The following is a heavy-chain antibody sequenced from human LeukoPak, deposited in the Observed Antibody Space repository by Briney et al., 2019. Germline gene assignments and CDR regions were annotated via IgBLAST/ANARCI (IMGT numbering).Heavy chain of an antibody. J-gene: IGHJ4*02. D-gene: IGHD3-22*01. V-gene: IGHV3-73*01. CDR3: ARGIDTAMVTWEKDYYDSSGYHYFDY. Sequence: PGGSLRLSCVVSGFTFSGSAVHWVRQASGKGLEWVGRIRSKANNYATAYAASVKGRFTISRDDSKNTAYLQMNSLKTEDTAVYYCARGIDTAMVTWEKDYYDSSGYHYFDYWGQGTLVTVSS. CDR1: GFTFSGSA. CDR2: IRSKANNYAT.